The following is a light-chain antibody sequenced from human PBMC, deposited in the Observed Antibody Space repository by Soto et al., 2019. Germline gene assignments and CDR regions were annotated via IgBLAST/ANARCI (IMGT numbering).Light chain of an antibody. CDR3: LQDYNYPWT. J-gene: IGKJ1*01. CDR2: AAS. V-gene: IGKV1-6*01. CDR1: QGIRSD. Sequence: PSPSSLSATVGDRVTIHCRASQGIRSDLGGYQQTPGKAPKLLIYAASTLQSGVPSRFSGSGSGTDFTLTISSLQPEDVATYYCLQDYNYPWTFGQGTKVDIK.